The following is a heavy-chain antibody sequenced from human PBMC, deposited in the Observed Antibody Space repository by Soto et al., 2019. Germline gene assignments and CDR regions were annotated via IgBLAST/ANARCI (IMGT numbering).Heavy chain of an antibody. CDR1: GFTFSSYS. D-gene: IGHD6-19*01. CDR3: ARAPPFIAVAGTDISYYYYGMDV. CDR2: ISSSSSYI. Sequence: PGGSLRLSCAASGFTFSSYSMNWVRQAPGKGLEWVSSISSSSSYIYYADSVKGRFTISRDNAKNSLYLQMNSLRAEDTAVYYCARAPPFIAVAGTDISYYYYGMDVWGQGTTVTVSS. J-gene: IGHJ6*02. V-gene: IGHV3-21*01.